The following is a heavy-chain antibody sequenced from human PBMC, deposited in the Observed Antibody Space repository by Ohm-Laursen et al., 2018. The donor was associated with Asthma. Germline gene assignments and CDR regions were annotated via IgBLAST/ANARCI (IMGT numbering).Heavy chain of an antibody. J-gene: IGHJ4*02. D-gene: IGHD1-26*01. V-gene: IGHV4-34*08. CDR2: ITHAGYA. Sequence: SDTLSLTCAASGDKFSAYYFSWIRQLPGQGLEWIGQITHAGYANYKASLESRVTISVDTSKEQFSLNVNSVTDADTAVYSCVASRQSAWGWDLWGQGTLVTVAS. CDR3: VASRQSAWGWDL. CDR1: GDKFSAYY.